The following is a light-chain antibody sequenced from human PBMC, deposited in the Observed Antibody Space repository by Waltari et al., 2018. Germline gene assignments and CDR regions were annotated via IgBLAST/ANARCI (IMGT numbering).Light chain of an antibody. CDR2: DIT. CDR3: CSFAGYGIYV. J-gene: IGLJ1*01. V-gene: IGLV2-23*02. Sequence: YQRHPVRAPSLRIYDITQRPSGISDRFSGSKSGKTASLTISGLQAENEADYYCCSFAGYGIYVFGSGTHVTVL.